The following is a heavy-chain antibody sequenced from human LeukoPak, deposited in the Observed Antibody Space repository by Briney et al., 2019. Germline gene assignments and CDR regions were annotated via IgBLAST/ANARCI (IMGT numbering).Heavy chain of an antibody. J-gene: IGHJ4*02. Sequence: PSETLSLTCDVSGASIRNKFWSWLRHPPGKALEWIGYISYTGTTNYNPSLQSRVTISVDTSKNQLSPKLTSMTAADTAVYYCARATSSYYGRYGHWGQGTLVTVSS. CDR2: ISYTGTT. D-gene: IGHD3-3*01. CDR3: ARATSSYYGRYGH. V-gene: IGHV4-59*01. CDR1: GASIRNKF.